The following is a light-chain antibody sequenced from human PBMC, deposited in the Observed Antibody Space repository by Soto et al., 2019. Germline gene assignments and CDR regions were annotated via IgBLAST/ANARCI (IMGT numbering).Light chain of an antibody. CDR2: DAS. V-gene: IGKV3-11*01. J-gene: IGKJ4*01. CDR3: QQRSNWPPVT. Sequence: EIVMTQSPLTLSASPGERAIFSCRASQSVGSNIAWYQQKPGQSPRLLVYDASTRATAIPARFSGSGSGTDFTLTISSLEPEDFGVYYCQQRSNWPPVTFGGGTKVDIK. CDR1: QSVGSN.